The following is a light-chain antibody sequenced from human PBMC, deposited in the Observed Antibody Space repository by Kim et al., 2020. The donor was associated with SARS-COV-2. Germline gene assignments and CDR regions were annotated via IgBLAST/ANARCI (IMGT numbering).Light chain of an antibody. Sequence: EIVMTQSPAPLSVSPGETATLSCWASQSISTNLTWYQQKPGQAPRLLIYDAATRATGVPARFSGRGSGTAFTLTISSLQSEDFAVYYCQQYNDWPLTFGGGTKVDIK. CDR2: DAA. CDR3: QQYNDWPLT. V-gene: IGKV3-15*01. J-gene: IGKJ4*01. CDR1: QSISTN.